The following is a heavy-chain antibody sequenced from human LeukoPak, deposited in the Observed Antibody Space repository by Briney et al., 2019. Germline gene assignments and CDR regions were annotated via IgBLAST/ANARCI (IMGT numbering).Heavy chain of an antibody. V-gene: IGHV3-23*01. CDR3: AKVGGSYYYDSSGSNGYYFDY. CDR1: GFTFSSYA. J-gene: IGHJ4*02. D-gene: IGHD3-22*01. CDR2: VSGSCGST. Sequence: GGSLRLSCAASGFTFSSYAMSWVRQAPGKGLEWVSAVSGSCGSTYYADSVKGRFTISRDNSKNTLYLQVNSLRAEDAAVYYCAKVGGSYYYDSSGSNGYYFDYWGQGTLVTVCS.